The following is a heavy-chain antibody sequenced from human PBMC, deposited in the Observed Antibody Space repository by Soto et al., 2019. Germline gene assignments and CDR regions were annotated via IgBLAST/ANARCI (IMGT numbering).Heavy chain of an antibody. CDR1: GFTFSNYA. D-gene: IGHD6-6*01. CDR3: AKDRERIATRSIDY. V-gene: IGHV3-23*01. Sequence: EVQLLESGGGLVQPGGSLRLSCAASGFTFSNYAMSWVRQAPGKGLEWVSGISGSGVSTYYADSVKGRFTISRDNSKSTLYLQMNSLRAEDTAVYYCAKDRERIATRSIDYWGQRTLVTVSS. J-gene: IGHJ4*02. CDR2: ISGSGVST.